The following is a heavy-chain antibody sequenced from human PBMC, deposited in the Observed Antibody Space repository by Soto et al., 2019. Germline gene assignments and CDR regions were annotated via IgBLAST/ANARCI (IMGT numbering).Heavy chain of an antibody. D-gene: IGHD5-18*01. CDR2: ITPIYPTT. J-gene: IGHJ5*02. Sequence: SVKVSCKASGGTFYTYTFSWVRQAPGQGLEWMGSITPIYPTTNYAEKFQGRLTVTADGSTNTAYMELNSLTSEDTAVYYCARIPRYSFPTSDDRESWGQGTLVTVSS. CDR1: GGTFYTYT. CDR3: ARIPRYSFPTSDDRES. V-gene: IGHV1-69*13.